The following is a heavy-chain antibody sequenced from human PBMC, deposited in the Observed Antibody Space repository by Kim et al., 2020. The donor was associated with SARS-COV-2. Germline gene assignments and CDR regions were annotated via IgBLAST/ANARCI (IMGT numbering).Heavy chain of an antibody. J-gene: IGHJ6*02. D-gene: IGHD1-20*01. Sequence: GGSLRLSCAASGFTFSDYYMSWIRQAPGKGLEWVSYISSSSSYTNYADSVKGRFTISRDNAKNSLYLQMNSLRAEDTAVYYCARERITGTPYYYYGMDVWGQGTTVTVSS. CDR2: ISSSSSYT. CDR1: GFTFSDYY. CDR3: ARERITGTPYYYYGMDV. V-gene: IGHV3-11*06.